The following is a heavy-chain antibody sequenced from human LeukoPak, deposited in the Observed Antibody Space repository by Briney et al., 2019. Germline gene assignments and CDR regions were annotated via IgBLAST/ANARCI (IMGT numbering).Heavy chain of an antibody. CDR1: GFTLSSYA. CDR3: ARVAIVGAFRFDY. V-gene: IGHV3-23*01. J-gene: IGHJ4*02. D-gene: IGHD1-26*01. CDR2: IGGSGGST. Sequence: GGSLRLSCTASGFTLSSYAMSWVRQAPGKGLEWVSTIGGSGGSTYYADSVKGRFAISTDNSKNRLYLQMNSLRAEDTAVYYCARVAIVGAFRFDYWGQGTLVTVSS.